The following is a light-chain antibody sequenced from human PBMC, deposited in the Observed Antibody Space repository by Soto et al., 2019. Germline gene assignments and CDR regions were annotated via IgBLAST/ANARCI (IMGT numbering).Light chain of an antibody. V-gene: IGKV1-17*01. J-gene: IGKJ1*01. CDR1: QGIGND. CDR3: LHHNAYPWT. Sequence: DIQMTQSPSSLSASVGDRVTITCRASQGIGNDLGWYQQKPGKAPKRLIYAASSLQSGVPSRFSGSASGTEFTLTINCLQPEDFATEYCLHHNAYPWTIGQGAKVDIK. CDR2: AAS.